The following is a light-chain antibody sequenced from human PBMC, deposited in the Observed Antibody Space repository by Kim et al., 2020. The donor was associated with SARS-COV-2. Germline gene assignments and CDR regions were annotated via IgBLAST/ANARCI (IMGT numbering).Light chain of an antibody. Sequence: VALGQTVRITCQGDSLRRYYASWYQQKPGQAPVLVIYGRNNRPSGIPDRFSGSSSGNTASLTITGAQAEDEADYYCGSRDSSGNVVFGGGTQLTVL. CDR2: GRN. CDR3: GSRDSSGNVV. V-gene: IGLV3-19*01. J-gene: IGLJ2*01. CDR1: SLRRYY.